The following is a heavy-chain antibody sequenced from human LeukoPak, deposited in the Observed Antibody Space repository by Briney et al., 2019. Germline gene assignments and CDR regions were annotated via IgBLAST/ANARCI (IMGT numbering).Heavy chain of an antibody. J-gene: IGHJ4*02. CDR2: IRYVGSNK. CDR1: GFTFSSYG. Sequence: GGSLRLSCAAPGFTFSSYGMHWVRQDPGKGLERVALIRYVGSNKYSADSVKGRFTTSRDNSKNSLYLQMNRLRAEDTAVYYCAKGYCSSTSCYTGAPYFASWAQGPLVTVSS. D-gene: IGHD2-2*02. V-gene: IGHV3-30*02. CDR3: AKGYCSSTSCYTGAPYFAS.